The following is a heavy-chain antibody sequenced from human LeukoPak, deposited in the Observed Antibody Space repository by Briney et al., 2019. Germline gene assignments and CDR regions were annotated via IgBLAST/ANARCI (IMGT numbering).Heavy chain of an antibody. V-gene: IGHV3-74*01. J-gene: IGHJ1*01. CDR1: GFTFSSYW. CDR3: ARAPSEIGGYYPEYFRH. Sequence: GGSLRLSCAASGFTFSSYWVDWVRQAPGEGLVWVSRIKSDGSTNYADSVKGRFTISRDNAKNTVSLQMNSLRAEDTGVYYCARAPSEIGGYYPEYFRHWGQGTLVTVSS. D-gene: IGHD3-22*01. CDR2: IKSDGST.